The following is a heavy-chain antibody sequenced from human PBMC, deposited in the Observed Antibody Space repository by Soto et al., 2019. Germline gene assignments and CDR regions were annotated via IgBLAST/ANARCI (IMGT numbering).Heavy chain of an antibody. Sequence: QVLTVESGGGVVQPGRSLRLSCEVSRFTFSDYGMHWVRQAPGKGLEWVAVISNDGSNKFYKDSVKGRFTISRDNSKNTLYLQMSSLRPEDTAMYYCAKDWSDFAGQRGFFLDYWGQGTKVIVSS. CDR3: AKDWSDFAGQRGFFLDY. V-gene: IGHV3-30*18. CDR2: ISNDGSNK. J-gene: IGHJ4*02. CDR1: RFTFSDYG. D-gene: IGHD2-8*02.